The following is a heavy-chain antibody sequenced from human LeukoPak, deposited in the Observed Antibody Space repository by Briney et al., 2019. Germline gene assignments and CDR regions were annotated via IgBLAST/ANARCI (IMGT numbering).Heavy chain of an antibody. CDR1: GGTFSSYA. CDR2: IIPILGIA. Sequence: ASVKVSCKASGGTFSSYAISWVRQAPGQGLEWMGRIIPILGIANYAQKFQGRVTITADKSTSTAYMELSSLRSEDTAVYYCARVVDDSRSDYFDYWGQGTLVLVSS. CDR3: ARVVDDSRSDYFDY. J-gene: IGHJ4*02. D-gene: IGHD3-22*01. V-gene: IGHV1-69*04.